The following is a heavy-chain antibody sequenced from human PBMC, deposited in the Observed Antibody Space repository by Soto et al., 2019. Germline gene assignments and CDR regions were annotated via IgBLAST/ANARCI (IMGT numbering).Heavy chain of an antibody. CDR2: IYYSGST. J-gene: IGHJ4*02. CDR1: CGSISSYY. D-gene: IGHD2-8*01. V-gene: IGHV4-59*01. CDR3: ARSSPMLLYYFDY. Sequence: SETLSLTCTVSCGSISSYYWSWIRQPPGKGLEWIGYIYYSGSTNYNPSLKSRVTISVDTSKNQFSLKLSSVTAADTAVYYCARSSPMLLYYFDYWGQGTLVTVSS.